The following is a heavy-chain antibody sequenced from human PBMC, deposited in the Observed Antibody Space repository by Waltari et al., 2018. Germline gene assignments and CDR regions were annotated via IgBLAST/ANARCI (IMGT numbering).Heavy chain of an antibody. D-gene: IGHD3-16*01. CDR1: GFTFSSYS. V-gene: IGHV3-21*01. J-gene: IGHJ4*02. CDR3: ARHAWAGFDY. CDR2: ISSSSSYI. Sequence: EVQLVESGGGLVKPGGCLRLSGAASGFTFSSYSMNWVRQAPGKGLEWVSSISSSSSYIYYADSVKGRFTISRDNAKNSLYLQMNSLRAEDTAVYYCARHAWAGFDYWGQGTLVTVSS.